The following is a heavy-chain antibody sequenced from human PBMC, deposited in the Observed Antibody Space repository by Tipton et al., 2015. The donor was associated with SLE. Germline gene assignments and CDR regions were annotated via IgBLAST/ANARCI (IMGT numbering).Heavy chain of an antibody. CDR3: ASGYSDYGMDV. Sequence: TLSLTCTVSGGSISNYYWSWIRQPPGKGLEWIGYIYYSGSTNYNPSLKSRVTISVDTSKNQISLQLSSVTAADTAVYYCASGYSDYGMDVWGQGTTVAVSS. D-gene: IGHD3-22*01. J-gene: IGHJ6*01. CDR2: IYYSGST. CDR1: GGSISNYY. V-gene: IGHV4-59*01.